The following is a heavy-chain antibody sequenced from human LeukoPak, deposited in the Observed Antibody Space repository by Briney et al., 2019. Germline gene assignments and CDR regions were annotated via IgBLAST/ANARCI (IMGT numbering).Heavy chain of an antibody. CDR1: GFTFSSYE. V-gene: IGHV3-48*03. CDR2: ISSSGSTI. CDR3: ARGHYYDSSGYGFDY. D-gene: IGHD3-22*01. Sequence: GGSLRLSCAASGFTFSSYEMNWVRQAPGKGLEWVSYISSSGSTIYYADSVKGRFTISRDNAKNSLYLQMNSLRAEDTAVYYCARGHYYDSSGYGFDYWGQGTLVTVSS. J-gene: IGHJ4*02.